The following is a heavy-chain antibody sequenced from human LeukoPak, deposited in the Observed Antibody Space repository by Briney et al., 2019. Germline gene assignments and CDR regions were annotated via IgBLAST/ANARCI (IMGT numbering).Heavy chain of an antibody. CDR3: ARHSQNYYASGSYMGCDFDY. D-gene: IGHD3-10*01. Sequence: SETLSLTCTVSGGSISSYYWSWIRQPPGKGLEWIGTIYYSGSTYYHPSLKSRLTISVDTSKNQFSLRLSSVTAADTAVYYCARHSQNYYASGSYMGCDFDYWGQGTLVTVSS. V-gene: IGHV4-59*04. CDR2: IYYSGST. CDR1: GGSISSYY. J-gene: IGHJ4*02.